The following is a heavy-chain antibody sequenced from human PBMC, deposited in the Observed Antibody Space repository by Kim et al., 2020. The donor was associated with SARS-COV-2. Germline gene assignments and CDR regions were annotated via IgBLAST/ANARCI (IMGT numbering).Heavy chain of an antibody. J-gene: IGHJ5*02. Sequence: GESLKISCKGSGYTFTNYWIGWVRQMPGKGLEWMGVIYAGDSDTRYSPSFQGQVTISADKSISTAYLQWSSLKASDTAMYYCVRRDIAAIGTDPWFDPWGQGTLVTVSS. V-gene: IGHV5-51*01. CDR1: GYTFTNYW. D-gene: IGHD6-13*01. CDR2: IYAGDSDT. CDR3: VRRDIAAIGTDPWFDP.